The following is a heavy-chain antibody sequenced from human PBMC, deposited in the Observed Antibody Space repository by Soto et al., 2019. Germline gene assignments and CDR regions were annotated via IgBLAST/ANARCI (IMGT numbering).Heavy chain of an antibody. CDR2: ISYDGNNK. CDR1: GFIFNDYG. CDR3: VKGDLDTAIVNSPDAFDF. V-gene: IGHV3-30*18. J-gene: IGHJ3*01. Sequence: QVKLVESGGGVVQPGRSLRLSCEVSGFIFNDYGMHWVRQAPGKGLDWVAVISYDGNNKYYAQSVKGRFTISRDNSKNTLFLQMESLRRDDTAVYPCVKGDLDTAIVNSPDAFDFWGQGTMVTVSS. D-gene: IGHD5-18*01.